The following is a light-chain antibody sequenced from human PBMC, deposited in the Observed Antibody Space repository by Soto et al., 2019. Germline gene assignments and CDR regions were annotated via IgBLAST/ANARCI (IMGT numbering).Light chain of an antibody. Sequence: IQMTQSPSSLSASVGDRVTITCRASQGVSIYLNWYQQKPGKAPKVLIYAASRLQSGVPSRFSGSGSGTDFTLTISSLQPEDSATYYCQQSYSALTFGGGTKVQIK. CDR3: QQSYSALT. CDR1: QGVSIY. V-gene: IGKV1-39*01. CDR2: AAS. J-gene: IGKJ4*01.